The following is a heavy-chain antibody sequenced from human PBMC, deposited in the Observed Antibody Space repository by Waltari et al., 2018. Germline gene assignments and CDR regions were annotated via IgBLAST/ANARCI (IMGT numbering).Heavy chain of an antibody. CDR3: ARGGYCSGGSCYYYYYGMDV. D-gene: IGHD2-15*01. CDR1: GGTFSSYA. CDR2: IIPSFGTA. V-gene: IGHV1-69*05. J-gene: IGHJ6*02. Sequence: QVQLVQSGAEVKKPGSSVKVSCKASGGTFSSYAISWVRQAPGQGLEWMGGIIPSFGTANYAQKFQGRVTITTDESTSTAYMELSSLRSEDTAVYYCARGGYCSGGSCYYYYYGMDVWGQGTTVTVSS.